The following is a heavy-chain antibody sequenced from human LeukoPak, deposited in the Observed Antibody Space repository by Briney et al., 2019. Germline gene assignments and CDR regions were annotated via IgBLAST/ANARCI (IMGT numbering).Heavy chain of an antibody. CDR3: ARGYCSTGSCQYSFDY. V-gene: IGHV3-23*01. Sequence: GSLRLSCAASGFTFSSYSMSWVRQAPGKGLEWVSAISGSGVRTHYGDSVKGRFTISRDNSKNTVNLQVDSLRAEDTATYYCARGYCSTGSCQYSFDYWGQGTLVTVSS. CDR2: ISGSGVRT. D-gene: IGHD2-15*01. J-gene: IGHJ4*02. CDR1: GFTFSSYS.